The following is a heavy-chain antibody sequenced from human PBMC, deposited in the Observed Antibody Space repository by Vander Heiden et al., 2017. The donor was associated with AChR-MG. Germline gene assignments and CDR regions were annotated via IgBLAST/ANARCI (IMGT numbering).Heavy chain of an antibody. Sequence: EVRLVESGGGLVKPGGSIRLSCAASGITFSNAWMSWVRQAPGKGLEWVGRIKSKTDSGTRDFAAPLKGRFAISRDDSKNTGYLQMDNLKTEDTGVYYCATGLGKTDFDYWGQGTLVTVSS. V-gene: IGHV3-15*01. J-gene: IGHJ4*02. CDR2: IKSKTDSGTR. CDR3: ATGLGKTDFDY. CDR1: GITFSNAW. D-gene: IGHD7-27*01.